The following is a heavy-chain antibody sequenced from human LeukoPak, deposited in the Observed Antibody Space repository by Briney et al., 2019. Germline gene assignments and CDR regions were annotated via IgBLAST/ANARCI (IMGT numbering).Heavy chain of an antibody. Sequence: SETLSHTCTVSGGSISSYYWSWIRQPPGKGLEWIGYIYYSGSTNYNPSLKSRVTISVDTSKNQFSLKLSSVTAADTAVYFCARTQEAGYSSGRYDSYYYYMDVWGKGTTVTISS. CDR2: IYYSGST. D-gene: IGHD6-19*01. CDR1: GGSISSYY. J-gene: IGHJ6*03. CDR3: ARTQEAGYSSGRYDSYYYYMDV. V-gene: IGHV4-59*01.